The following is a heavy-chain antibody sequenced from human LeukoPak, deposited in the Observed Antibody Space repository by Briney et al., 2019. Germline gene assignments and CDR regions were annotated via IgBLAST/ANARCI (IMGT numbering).Heavy chain of an antibody. V-gene: IGHV3-30*18. Sequence: PGRSLSLSCAASGFTFSSYGMHWVRQAPGKGLEWVAVISYDGSNKYYADSVKGRFTISRDNSKNTLYLQMNSLRAEDTAVYYCAKARGYSYGGDAFDIWGQGTMVTVSS. CDR2: ISYDGSNK. CDR1: GFTFSSYG. J-gene: IGHJ3*02. CDR3: AKARGYSYGGDAFDI. D-gene: IGHD5-18*01.